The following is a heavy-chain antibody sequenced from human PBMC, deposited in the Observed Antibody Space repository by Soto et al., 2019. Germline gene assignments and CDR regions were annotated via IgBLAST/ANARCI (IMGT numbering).Heavy chain of an antibody. Sequence: ASVKVSCKASGYTFTSYGISWVRQAPRQGLEWMGWISAYNGNTNYAQKLQGRVTMTTDTSTSTAYMELRSLRSDDTAVYYCAREADTAIVTADDAFHIWGKGRMVT. CDR1: GYTFTSYG. J-gene: IGHJ3*02. V-gene: IGHV1-18*01. CDR3: AREADTAIVTADDAFHI. D-gene: IGHD5-18*01. CDR2: ISAYNGNT.